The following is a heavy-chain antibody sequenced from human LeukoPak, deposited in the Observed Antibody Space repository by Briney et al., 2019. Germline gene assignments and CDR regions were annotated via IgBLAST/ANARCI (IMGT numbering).Heavy chain of an antibody. CDR2: IYPGDSDT. J-gene: IGHJ4*02. Sequence: GESLKISXKGSGYSFTSYWIGWVRQMPGKGLEWMGIIYPGDSDTRYSPSLQGEVTISADKSISTAYLQWSSLKASDTDMYYCARRYDSSGYDSDYWGQGTLVTVSS. CDR3: ARRYDSSGYDSDY. CDR1: GYSFTSYW. V-gene: IGHV5-51*01. D-gene: IGHD3-22*01.